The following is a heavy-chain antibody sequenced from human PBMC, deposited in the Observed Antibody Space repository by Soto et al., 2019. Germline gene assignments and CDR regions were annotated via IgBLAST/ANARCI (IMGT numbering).Heavy chain of an antibody. Sequence: PGESLKISCKASGYTFTNYWITWVRQMPGKGLEWMGRIDPSDSHANYSPSFGGHVTFSVDKSTSTAYLQWSSLSPSDTATYYCGRPGAFYYYGVTVWGQGTTVTVSS. CDR1: GYTFTNYW. D-gene: IGHD1-26*01. J-gene: IGHJ6*02. CDR2: IDPSDSHA. V-gene: IGHV5-10-1*01. CDR3: GRPGAFYYYGVTV.